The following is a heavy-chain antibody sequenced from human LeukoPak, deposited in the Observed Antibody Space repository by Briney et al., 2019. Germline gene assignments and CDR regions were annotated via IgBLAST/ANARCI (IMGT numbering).Heavy chain of an antibody. CDR3: ARDDSSSWPYYYYGMDV. D-gene: IGHD6-13*01. CDR1: GDSVSSNSAA. V-gene: IGHV6-1*01. J-gene: IGHJ6*02. Sequence: SQTLSLTCAISGDSVSSNSAAWNWIRQSPSRGLEWLGRTYYRSKWYNDYAVSVKSRITINPDTSKNQFSLQLNSVTPEDTAVYYCARDDSSSWPYYYYGMDVWGQGTTVTVSS. CDR2: TYYRSKWYN.